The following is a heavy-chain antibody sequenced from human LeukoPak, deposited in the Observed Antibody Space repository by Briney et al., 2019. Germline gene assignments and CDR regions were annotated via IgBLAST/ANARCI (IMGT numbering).Heavy chain of an antibody. D-gene: IGHD3-3*01. CDR1: GFTFSSYA. V-gene: IGHV3-23*01. Sequence: GGSLRLSCAASGFTFSSYAMSWVRQAPGKGLEWVSAISGSGGSTYYADSVKGRFTISRDNSKNTLYLQMNSLRAEDTAVYYCAKDRLRFLEWLSSFDYWGQGTLATVSS. CDR3: AKDRLRFLEWLSSFDY. J-gene: IGHJ4*02. CDR2: ISGSGGST.